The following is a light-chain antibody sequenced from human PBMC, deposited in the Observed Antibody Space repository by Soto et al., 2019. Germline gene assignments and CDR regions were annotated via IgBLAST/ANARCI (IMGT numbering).Light chain of an antibody. CDR1: RSNIGNNY. CDR3: GTWDSSLSVYV. V-gene: IGLV1-51*02. J-gene: IGLJ1*01. Sequence: QSVLTQPPSVSAAPGQTVTISCSGSRSNIGNNYVSWYQQLPGTAPKLLIYENNKRPSGIPDRFSGSKSGTSATLGITGLQTGDEADYYCGTWDSSLSVYVFGTGTKLTVL. CDR2: ENN.